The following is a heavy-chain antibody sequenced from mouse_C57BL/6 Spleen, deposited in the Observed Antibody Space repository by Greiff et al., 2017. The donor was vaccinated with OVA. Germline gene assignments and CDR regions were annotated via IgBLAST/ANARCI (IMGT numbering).Heavy chain of an antibody. J-gene: IGHJ1*03. CDR1: GYTFTSYW. V-gene: IGHV1-52*01. CDR3: ARWYYGSSYWYFDV. CDR2: IDPSDSET. Sequence: QVQLQPPGAELVRPGSSVKLSCKASGYTFTSYWMHWVKQRPIQGLEWIGNIDPSDSETHYNQKFKDKATLTVDKSSGTAYMPLSSLTSEDSAVYYWARWYYGSSYWYFDVWGTGTTVTVSS. D-gene: IGHD1-1*01.